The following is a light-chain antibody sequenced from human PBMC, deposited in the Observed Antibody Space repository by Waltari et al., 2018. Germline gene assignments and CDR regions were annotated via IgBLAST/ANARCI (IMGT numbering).Light chain of an antibody. CDR3: NSFAGRDTWV. V-gene: IGLV2-8*01. Sequence: QSALTQPPSASGSPGQSVTISSTGTSRDIGIYTYVPWYQQHPGNTPKLQIYEVIKRPSGVPDRFSGSKYGNTASLTVSGLQAEDEADYYCNSFAGRDTWVFGGGTKVTVL. CDR2: EVI. J-gene: IGLJ2*01. CDR1: SRDIGIYTY.